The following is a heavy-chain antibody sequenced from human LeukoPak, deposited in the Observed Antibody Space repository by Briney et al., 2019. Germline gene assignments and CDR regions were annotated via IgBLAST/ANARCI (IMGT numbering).Heavy chain of an antibody. CDR2: IYSDGST. CDR3: ARSWDARLNFDY. J-gene: IGHJ4*02. Sequence: PGGSLRLSCAASGFTFSSYAMSWVRQAPGKGLEWISVIYSDGSTYYTDSVKGRFTISRDNSKNTLYLQMNSLRAEDTAVYYCARSWDARLNFDYWGQGTLVTVSS. V-gene: IGHV3-66*02. CDR1: GFTFSSYA. D-gene: IGHD1-26*01.